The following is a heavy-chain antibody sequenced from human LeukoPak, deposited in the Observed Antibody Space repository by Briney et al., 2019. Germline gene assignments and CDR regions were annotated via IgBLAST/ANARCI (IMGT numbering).Heavy chain of an antibody. CDR2: MYYSGTT. V-gene: IGHV4-59*01. CDR3: ARGGYNYGFRLDD. Sequence: SETLSLTCTVSGGSISSYYWSWIRQPPGKGLEWIGYMYYSGTTNYNPSLRSRVTISIDRSKSQFSLRLTSVTAADTAVYYCARGGYNYGFRLDDWGQGTLVTVSS. D-gene: IGHD5-18*01. J-gene: IGHJ4*02. CDR1: GGSISSYY.